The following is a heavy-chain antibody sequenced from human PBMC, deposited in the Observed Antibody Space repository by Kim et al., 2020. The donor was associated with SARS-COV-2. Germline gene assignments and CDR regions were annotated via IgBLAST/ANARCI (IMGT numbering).Heavy chain of an antibody. V-gene: IGHV3-23*01. CDR3: AKASGTYYYDSSGYYYANDYYSGMDV. D-gene: IGHD3-22*01. Sequence: GGSLRLSCAASGFTFSSYAMSWVRQAPGKGLEWVSAISGSGGSTYYADSVKGRFTISRDNSKNTLYLQMNSLRAEDTAVYYCAKASGTYYYDSSGYYYANDYYSGMDVWGRGTALTVSS. CDR2: ISGSGGST. J-gene: IGHJ6*02. CDR1: GFTFSSYA.